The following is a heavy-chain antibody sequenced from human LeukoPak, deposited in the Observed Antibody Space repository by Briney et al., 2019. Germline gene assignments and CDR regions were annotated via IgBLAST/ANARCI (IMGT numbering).Heavy chain of an antibody. CDR2: ISYDGSNK. D-gene: IGHD1-26*01. CDR1: GFTFSSYA. V-gene: IGHV3-30-3*01. Sequence: PGGSLRLSCAASGFTFSSYAMHWVRQAPGKGLEWVAVISYDGSNKYYADSVKGRFTISRDSSKNTLYLQMNSLRAEDTAVYYCARDGARGTPVWDQGTLVTVSS. J-gene: IGHJ4*02. CDR3: ARDGARGTPV.